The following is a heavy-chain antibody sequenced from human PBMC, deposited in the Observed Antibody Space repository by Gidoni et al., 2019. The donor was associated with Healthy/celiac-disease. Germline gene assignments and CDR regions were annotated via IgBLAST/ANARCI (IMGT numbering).Heavy chain of an antibody. CDR2: FYYSGST. D-gene: IGHD1-26*01. CDR3: AREEWELRL. J-gene: IGHJ4*02. V-gene: IGHV4-39*07. CDR1: GGSISSSSYY. Sequence: QLQLQESGPGLVKPSATLSLTCTVPGGSISSSSYYWGWIRHPPGNGLEWIGSFYYSGSTYYNPSLKSRVTISIDTSKNQFSLKVSSVTAADTAVYYCAREEWELRLWGQGTLVTVSS.